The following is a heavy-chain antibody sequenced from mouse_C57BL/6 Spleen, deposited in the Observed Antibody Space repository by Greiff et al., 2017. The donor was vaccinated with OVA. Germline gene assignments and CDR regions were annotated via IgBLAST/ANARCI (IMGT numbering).Heavy chain of an antibody. CDR3: TRDLTGTAWFAY. D-gene: IGHD4-1*01. CDR2: ISSGGDYI. J-gene: IGHJ3*01. CDR1: GFTFSSYA. V-gene: IGHV5-9-1*02. Sequence: VQGVESGEGLVKPGGSLKLSCAASGFTFSSYAMSWVRQTPEKRLEWVAYISSGGDYIYYADTVKGRFTISRDNARNTLYLQMSSLKSEDTAMYYCTRDLTGTAWFAYWGQGTLVTVSA.